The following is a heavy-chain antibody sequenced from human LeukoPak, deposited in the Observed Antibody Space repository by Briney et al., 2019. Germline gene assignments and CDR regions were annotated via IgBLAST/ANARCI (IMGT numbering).Heavy chain of an antibody. V-gene: IGHV5-51*01. CDR2: IYPGDSDV. J-gene: IGHJ5*02. CDR3: ARESETSRRFYAP. D-gene: IGHD1-14*01. Sequence: GESLKISCSGSGYTFSNYWIAWVRQTPGKGLEWMGVIYPGDSDVKYSPSFRGQVAFSVDESRTTAYLEWSRLKASDTAMYFCARESETSRRFYAPWGQGTQVTVSS. CDR1: GYTFSNYW.